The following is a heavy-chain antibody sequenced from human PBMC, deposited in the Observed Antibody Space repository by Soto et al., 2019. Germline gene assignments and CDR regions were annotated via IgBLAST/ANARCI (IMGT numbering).Heavy chain of an antibody. CDR3: NTDPLWFEDLVYDAFDI. D-gene: IGHD3-10*01. Sequence: PGGSLRLSCAASGFTFSNAWMSWVRQAPGKGLEWVGRIKSKTDGGTTDYAAPVKSRSTIPRDDSKNTLYLQMNSLKTEDTAVYYCNTDPLWFEDLVYDAFDIWGQGXMVT. CDR2: IKSKTDGGTT. J-gene: IGHJ3*02. V-gene: IGHV3-15*01. CDR1: GFTFSNAW.